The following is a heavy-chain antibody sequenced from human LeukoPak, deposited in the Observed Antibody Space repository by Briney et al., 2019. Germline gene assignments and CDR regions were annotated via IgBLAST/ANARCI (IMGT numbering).Heavy chain of an antibody. CDR2: INPNSGDT. CDR3: AREKQWLAREVFDP. Sequence: ASVKVSCKASGYTFTGYYMHWVRQAPGQGLEWMGRINPNSGDTNYAQKFQGRVTMTRDTSISTAYMELSRLRSDDTAVYYCAREKQWLAREVFDPRGQGTLVTVSS. J-gene: IGHJ5*02. CDR1: GYTFTGYY. D-gene: IGHD6-19*01. V-gene: IGHV1-2*06.